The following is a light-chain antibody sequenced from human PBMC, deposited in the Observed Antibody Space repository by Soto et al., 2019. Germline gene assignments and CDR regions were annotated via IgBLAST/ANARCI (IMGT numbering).Light chain of an antibody. CDR1: SSDVGGYNY. CDR3: SSYTGSSTLVYV. J-gene: IGLJ1*01. V-gene: IGLV2-14*01. Sequence: QSVLAQPASVSGSPGQSITISCTGTSSDVGGYNYVSWYQQHPGKAPKLVIYDVTNRPSGVSDRFSGSRSGNTASLTISGLQSEDEADYYCSSYTGSSTLVYVFGTGTKVTV. CDR2: DVT.